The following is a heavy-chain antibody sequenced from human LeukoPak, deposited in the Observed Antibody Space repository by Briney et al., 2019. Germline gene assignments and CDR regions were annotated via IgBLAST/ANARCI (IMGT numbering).Heavy chain of an antibody. CDR1: GYSISRGYY. J-gene: IGHJ4*02. CDR2: IYTSGST. Sequence: SETLSLTCSVSGYSISRGYYWSWIRQPAGKGLEWIGRIYTSGSTNYNPSLKSRVTMSVDTSKNQFSLKLSSVTAADTAVYYCARDLSGIVPGDWGQGTLVTVSS. V-gene: IGHV4-4*07. CDR3: ARDLSGIVPGD. D-gene: IGHD3-10*01.